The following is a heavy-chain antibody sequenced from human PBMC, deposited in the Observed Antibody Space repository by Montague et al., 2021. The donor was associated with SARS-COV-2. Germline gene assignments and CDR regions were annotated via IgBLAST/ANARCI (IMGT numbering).Heavy chain of an antibody. V-gene: IGHV4-39*01. CDR2: IFQSGGI. D-gene: IGHD2-15*01. Sequence: SETLSLTCTVSGGSIGGTNYYWDWIRQSPGKGLEWIGNIFQSGGISYNPSLKCRVTISVDTSSNQFSLRLSSVTAADAAVYYCARGLGGGSGSHFGYWGQGNLVTVSS. CDR1: GGSIGGTNYY. J-gene: IGHJ4*02. CDR3: ARGLGGGSGSHFGY.